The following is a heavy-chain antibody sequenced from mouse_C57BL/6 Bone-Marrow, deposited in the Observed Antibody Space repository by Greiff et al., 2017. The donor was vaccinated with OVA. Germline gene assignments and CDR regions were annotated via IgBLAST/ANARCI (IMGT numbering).Heavy chain of an antibody. V-gene: IGHV1-54*01. CDR1: GYAFTNYL. CDR2: INPGSGGT. CDR3: AKQDWYFDV. J-gene: IGHJ1*03. Sequence: QVQLQQSGAELVRPGTSVKVSCKASGYAFTNYLIEWVKQRPGQGLEWIGVINPGSGGTNDNEKFKGKATLTADKSAITAYRRLSSLTSEDYAVYCSAKQDWYFDVWGTGTTVTVSS.